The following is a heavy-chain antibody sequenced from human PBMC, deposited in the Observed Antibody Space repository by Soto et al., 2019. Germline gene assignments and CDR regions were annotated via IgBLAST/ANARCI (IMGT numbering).Heavy chain of an antibody. V-gene: IGHV1-69*13. CDR1: GGSLSNYG. Sequence: GASVKVSCKASGGSLSNYGISWVRQAPGQGLEWMGGIIPVFGTANYAQKFQGRVTITADESTNIVYMDVTSLRSEDTAVYYCARGDATKIVVTTYYAMDVWGKGTTVT. CDR2: IIPVFGTA. D-gene: IGHD4-17*01. CDR3: ARGDATKIVVTTYYAMDV. J-gene: IGHJ6*03.